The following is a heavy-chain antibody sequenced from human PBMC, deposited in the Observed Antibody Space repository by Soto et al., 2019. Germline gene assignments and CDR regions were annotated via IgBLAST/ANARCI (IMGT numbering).Heavy chain of an antibody. CDR2: IIPIFGTT. Sequence: QVHLVQSGAEVKKPGSSVKVSCTASGGTFGTYIISWVRQGPGQGLEWMGGIIPIFGTTTYAQKFQGRVTITADESSGTAHMDLSSLRSGDTALYYCTVRSMGDVDSWGQGTLVAVSS. CDR3: TVRSMGDVDS. D-gene: IGHD1-26*01. CDR1: GGTFGTYI. V-gene: IGHV1-69*01. J-gene: IGHJ4*02.